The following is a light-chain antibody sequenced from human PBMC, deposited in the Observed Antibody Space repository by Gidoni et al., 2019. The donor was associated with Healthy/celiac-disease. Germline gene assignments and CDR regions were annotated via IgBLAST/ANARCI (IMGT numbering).Light chain of an antibody. V-gene: IGKV1-5*03. CDR2: KAS. CDR1: QSISSW. Sequence: DSQMSQSPSTLSASVGDRVTITCRASQSISSWLAWYQQKPGKAPKRLVYKASSLESGVPSRFSGIGFGTEFTLAIISLQPDEFATYYCQQYNSYPLTFGGGTKVEIK. J-gene: IGKJ4*01. CDR3: QQYNSYPLT.